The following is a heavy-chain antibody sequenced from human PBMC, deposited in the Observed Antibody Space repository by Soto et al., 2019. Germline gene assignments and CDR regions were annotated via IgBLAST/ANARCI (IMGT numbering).Heavy chain of an antibody. J-gene: IGHJ4*02. D-gene: IGHD1-1*01. CDR2: IIPILGTP. CDR1: GGTFSSYS. Sequence: QVQLVQSGAEVKEPGSSVKVSCKASGGTFSSYSISWVRQAPGQGLEWMGGIIPILGTPQYARKFQGRVTITADESTTTAYMELSRLRSDDTAVYYCAKGSGSGYGTPADSWGQGTLVTVSS. CDR3: AKGSGSGYGTPADS. V-gene: IGHV1-69*01.